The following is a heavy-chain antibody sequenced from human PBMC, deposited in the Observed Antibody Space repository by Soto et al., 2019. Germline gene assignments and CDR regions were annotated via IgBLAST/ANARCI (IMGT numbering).Heavy chain of an antibody. CDR2: ISSSSSYI. CDR1: GFTFSSYS. CDR3: ARDAIGKYYEHY. Sequence: GGSLRLSCAASGFTFSSYSMNWVRQAPGKGLEWVSSISSSSSYIYYADSVKGRFTISRDNAKNSLYLQMNSLRAEDTAVYYCARDAIGKYYEHYWGQGTLVTVSS. J-gene: IGHJ4*02. V-gene: IGHV3-21*01. D-gene: IGHD3-3*01.